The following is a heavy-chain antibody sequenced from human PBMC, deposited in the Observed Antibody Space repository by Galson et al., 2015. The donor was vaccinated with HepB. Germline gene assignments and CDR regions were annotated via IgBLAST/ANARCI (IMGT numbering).Heavy chain of an antibody. CDR1: GFTFSKDW. D-gene: IGHD1-14*01. Sequence: SLRLSCAASGFTFSKDWMSWVRQAPGKGPEWVANIQPDGNQKDYVDSVRGRFTISRDNAKNSLYLQMNSLRVEDTAVYYCARGPRNNWGRGTLVTVSS. J-gene: IGHJ4*02. V-gene: IGHV3-7*01. CDR3: ARGPRNN. CDR2: IQPDGNQK.